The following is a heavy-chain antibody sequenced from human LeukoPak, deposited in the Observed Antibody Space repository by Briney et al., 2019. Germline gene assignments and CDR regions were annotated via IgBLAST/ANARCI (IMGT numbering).Heavy chain of an antibody. Sequence: GGSLRLSCAASGFTFSSYAMNWVRQAPGKGLEWVSTISGNDGSIYYADSVKGRFTISRDNSKNTLHLQMNSLRAEDTAVYYCARFSGVEMATVDWGQGTLVTVSS. CDR1: GFTFSSYA. J-gene: IGHJ4*02. D-gene: IGHD5-24*01. V-gene: IGHV3-23*01. CDR3: ARFSGVEMATVD. CDR2: ISGNDGSI.